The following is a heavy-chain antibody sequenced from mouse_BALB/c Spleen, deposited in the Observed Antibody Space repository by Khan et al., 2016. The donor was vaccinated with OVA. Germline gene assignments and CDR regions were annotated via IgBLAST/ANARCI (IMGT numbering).Heavy chain of an antibody. J-gene: IGHJ1*01. CDR2: INPYNDGT. Sequence: VQLKESGPELVKPGASVKMSCKASGFTFTSYVMHWVKQKPGQGLEWIGYINPYNDGTNYTEKFKGKATLTSDKSSSTANMEISSLTSEDSAVLYCARKDYYDYWYCDVWGAGTMVNVSS. D-gene: IGHD1-1*01. CDR1: GFTFTSYV. V-gene: IGHV1S136*01. CDR3: ARKDYYDYWYCDV.